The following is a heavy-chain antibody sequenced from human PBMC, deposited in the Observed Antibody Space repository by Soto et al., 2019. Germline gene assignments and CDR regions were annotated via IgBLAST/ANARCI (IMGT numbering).Heavy chain of an antibody. CDR3: ARAYNWNEFDY. J-gene: IGHJ4*02. Sequence: PGGSLRLSCAASGFTFSDHYMDWVRQAPGKGLEWVGRTRNKANSYTTEYAASVKGRFTISRDDSKNSLYLQMNSLKTEDTAVYYCARAYNWNEFDYWGQGTLVTVSS. CDR2: TRNKANSYTT. D-gene: IGHD1-20*01. CDR1: GFTFSDHY. V-gene: IGHV3-72*01.